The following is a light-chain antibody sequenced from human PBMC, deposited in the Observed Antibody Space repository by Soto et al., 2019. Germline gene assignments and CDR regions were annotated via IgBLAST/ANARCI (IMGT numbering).Light chain of an antibody. CDR1: QGISSS. Sequence: IQLTQSPSSLSASVGDRVTITCRASQGISSSLAWYQQKPGKAPKLLIYAASTLQSGVPSRFSGSGSGTDFTLTISSLQPEDFATYYCQQLNSYLPITFGQGTRLET. J-gene: IGKJ5*01. V-gene: IGKV1-9*01. CDR3: QQLNSYLPIT. CDR2: AAS.